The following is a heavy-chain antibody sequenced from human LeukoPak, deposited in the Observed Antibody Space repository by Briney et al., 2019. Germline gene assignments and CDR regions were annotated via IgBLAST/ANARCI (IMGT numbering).Heavy chain of an antibody. V-gene: IGHV3-43*01. J-gene: IGHJ4*02. CDR1: GFTFDDYT. CDR3: ATDGGLQLYYFDF. CDR2: ISWDGGST. D-gene: IGHD5-24*01. Sequence: GGSLRLSCAASGFTFDDYTMQWVRQAPGKGLEWVSLISWDGGSTDYADSVKGRFIISRDNSKNSLYLQMNGPRTEDTALYYCATDGGLQLYYFDFWGQGTLVTVSS.